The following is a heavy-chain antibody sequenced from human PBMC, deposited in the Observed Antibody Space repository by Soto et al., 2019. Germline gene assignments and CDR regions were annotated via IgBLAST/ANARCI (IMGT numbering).Heavy chain of an antibody. Sequence: QVQLQQWGAGLLKPSETLSLTCAVSGESFSGYYWSWIRQPPGKGLEWIGEINHSGSTNYSPSLNSRATMTVATSKNQFSLKLSSVTAADSAMYYCAGNIVATISSFDYWGQGTLVTVSS. J-gene: IGHJ4*02. CDR2: INHSGST. V-gene: IGHV4-34*02. D-gene: IGHD5-12*01. CDR1: GESFSGYY. CDR3: AGNIVATISSFDY.